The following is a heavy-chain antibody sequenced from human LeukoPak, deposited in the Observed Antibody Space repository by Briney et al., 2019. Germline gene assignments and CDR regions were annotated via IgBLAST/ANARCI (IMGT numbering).Heavy chain of an antibody. J-gene: IGHJ3*02. Sequence: GRSLRLSCAASGFTFSSYAMHWVRQAPGKGLEWVAVIWYDGSNKYYADSVKGRFTISRDNSKNTVYLQMNSLRAEDTAVYYCARGLRNTDTFDIWGQGTMVTVSS. CDR1: GFTFSSYA. CDR3: ARGLRNTDTFDI. V-gene: IGHV3-33*08. CDR2: IWYDGSNK.